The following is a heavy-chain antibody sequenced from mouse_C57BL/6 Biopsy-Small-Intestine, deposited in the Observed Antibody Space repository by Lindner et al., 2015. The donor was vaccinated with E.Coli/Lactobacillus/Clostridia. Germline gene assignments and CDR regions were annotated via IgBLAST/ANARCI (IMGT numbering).Heavy chain of an antibody. J-gene: IGHJ2*01. CDR1: GYSFTTYS. V-gene: IGHV1-53*01. CDR2: INGGNGGT. Sequence: SVKVSCKASGYSFTTYSMHWVRQAPGQRLEWVGWINGGNGGTKYSQKFQGRVTFTRDKSTSTAYMELSSLRSEDTAVYYCARGYTSSWYSHYFDYWGQGTLVTVSS. D-gene: IGHD6-1*01. CDR3: ARGYTSSWYSHYFDY.